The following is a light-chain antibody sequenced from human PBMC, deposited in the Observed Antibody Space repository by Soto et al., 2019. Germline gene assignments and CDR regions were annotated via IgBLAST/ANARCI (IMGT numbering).Light chain of an antibody. CDR1: QSVFYSSNNKNY. CDR3: QQYYTTPWT. CDR2: WAS. Sequence: DIVMTQSPDSLAVSLAERATINCKSSQSVFYSSNNKNYLAWFQQKPGQPPKLLIYWASTRESGVPDRFNGSGSGTDFTLTITSLHAEDVAVYFCQQYYTTPWTFGQGTKGDIK. J-gene: IGKJ1*01. V-gene: IGKV4-1*01.